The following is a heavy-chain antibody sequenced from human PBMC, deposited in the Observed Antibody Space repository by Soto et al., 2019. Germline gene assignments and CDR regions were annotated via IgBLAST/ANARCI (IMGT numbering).Heavy chain of an antibody. CDR2: LYYGRSA. J-gene: IGHJ4*02. CDR3: ALRSMAVVPEY. Sequence: QVQLQESGPGLVKPSETLSLTCAVSGDSISSYYCMWIRQPPGKGLESIGYLYYGRSANYNPSLKSRVTLSVDPSTNQSSLTLSSMTAADTAVDYCALRSMAVVPEYWGQGTLVTVSS. CDR1: GDSISSYY. V-gene: IGHV4-59*01. D-gene: IGHD3-22*01.